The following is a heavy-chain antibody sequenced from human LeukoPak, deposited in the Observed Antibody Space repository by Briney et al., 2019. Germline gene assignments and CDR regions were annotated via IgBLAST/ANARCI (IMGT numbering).Heavy chain of an antibody. D-gene: IGHD6-6*01. CDR2: INHSGST. CDR3: ARGVYSSSPNYFDY. V-gene: IGHV4-34*01. J-gene: IGHJ4*02. Sequence: PSETLSLTCAVYGGSFSGYYWSWIRQPPGKGLEWIGEINHSGSTNYNPSLKSRVTISVDTSKNQFSLKLSSVTAADTAVYYCARGVYSSSPNYFDYWGQGTLVTVSS. CDR1: GGSFSGYY.